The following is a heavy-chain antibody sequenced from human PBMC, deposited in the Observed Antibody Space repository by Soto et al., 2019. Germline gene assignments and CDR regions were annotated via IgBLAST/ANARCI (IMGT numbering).Heavy chain of an antibody. CDR2: ISAYNGNT. Sequence: ASVKVSCKASGYTFTSYGISWVRQAPGQGLEWMGWISAYNGNTNYAQKLQGRVTMTTDTSTSTAYMELRSLRSDDTAVYYCAREEAARGYYYYYGMDVWGQGXTVTVSS. CDR1: GYTFTSYG. CDR3: AREEAARGYYYYYGMDV. V-gene: IGHV1-18*04. J-gene: IGHJ6*02. D-gene: IGHD6-6*01.